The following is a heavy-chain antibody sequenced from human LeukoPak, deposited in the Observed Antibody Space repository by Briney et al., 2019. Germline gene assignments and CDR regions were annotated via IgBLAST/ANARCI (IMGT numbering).Heavy chain of an antibody. J-gene: IGHJ4*02. Sequence: GGSLRLSCAASGFTFSSYSMNWVRQAPGKGLEWVSSIGSSSSYIYSADSVKARFPISRNNAKNSLYLQMTIMGAEDTPVYYCASHTPCRIPIAVAEYLDYWGQGTLVSVFS. CDR1: GFTFSSYS. D-gene: IGHD6-19*01. CDR3: ASHTPCRIPIAVAEYLDY. V-gene: IGHV3-21*01. CDR2: IGSSSSYI.